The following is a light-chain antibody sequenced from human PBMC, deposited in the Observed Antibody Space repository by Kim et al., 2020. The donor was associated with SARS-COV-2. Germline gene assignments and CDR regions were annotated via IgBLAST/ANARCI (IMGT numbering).Light chain of an antibody. J-gene: IGLJ2*01. CDR2: DTT. CDR3: QSYDSSLSEV. V-gene: IGLV1-40*01. CDR1: GSNIGAGYD. Sequence: QSVLTQPPSVSGAPGQRVTISCTGSGSNIGAGYDVHWYQQLPGTAPKLLIYDTTNRPSGVPDRFSGSRSGSSASLAITGLRAEDEGDYYCQSYDSSLSEVFGGGTQLTVL.